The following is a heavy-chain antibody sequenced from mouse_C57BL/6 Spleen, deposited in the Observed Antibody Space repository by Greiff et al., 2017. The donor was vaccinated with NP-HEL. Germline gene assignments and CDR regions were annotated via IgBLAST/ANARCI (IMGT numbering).Heavy chain of an antibody. D-gene: IGHD1-1*01. J-gene: IGHJ3*01. V-gene: IGHV5-17*01. CDR2: ISSGSSTI. Sequence: EVKVVESGGGLVKPGGSLKLSCAASGFTFSDYGMHWVRQAPEKGLEWVAYISSGSSTIYYADTVKGRFTISRDNAKNTLFLQMTSLRSEDTAMYYCARPYYGSSYNWFAYWGQGTLVTVSA. CDR3: ARPYYGSSYNWFAY. CDR1: GFTFSDYG.